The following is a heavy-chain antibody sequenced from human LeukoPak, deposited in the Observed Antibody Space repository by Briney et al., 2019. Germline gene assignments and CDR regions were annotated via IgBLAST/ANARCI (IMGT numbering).Heavy chain of an antibody. V-gene: IGHV3-33*01. D-gene: IGHD2-15*01. Sequence: GGSLRLSCAAAGFTFSNYGMHRVRQAPGKGLEWVAVIWYDGSNKYYADSVKGRFTISRDNSKNTLYLQMNSLRAEDTAVYYCARDRWELQYYFDYWGQGTLVTVSS. J-gene: IGHJ4*02. CDR2: IWYDGSNK. CDR1: GFTFSNYG. CDR3: ARDRWELQYYFDY.